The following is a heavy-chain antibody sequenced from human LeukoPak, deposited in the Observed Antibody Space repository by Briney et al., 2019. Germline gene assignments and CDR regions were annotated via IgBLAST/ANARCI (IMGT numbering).Heavy chain of an antibody. CDR3: VRYSSSWYSFDY. CDR1: GGSFSGYY. V-gene: IGHV4-34*01. J-gene: IGHJ4*02. Sequence: SETLSLTCAVYGGSFSGYYWSWIRQPPGKGLEWIGEINHSGSTNYNPSLKSRVTISVDTSKNQFSLKLSSVTAADTAVYYCVRYSSSWYSFDYWGQGTLVTVSS. CDR2: INHSGST. D-gene: IGHD6-13*01.